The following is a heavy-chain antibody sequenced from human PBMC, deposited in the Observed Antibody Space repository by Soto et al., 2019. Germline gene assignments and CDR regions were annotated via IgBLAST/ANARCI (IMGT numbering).Heavy chain of an antibody. CDR3: ARSIAAVYPFDP. D-gene: IGHD6-13*01. CDR2: IYSSGST. CDR1: GGSISSYY. J-gene: IGHJ5*02. V-gene: IGHV4-4*09. Sequence: LSLTCTVSGGSISSYYWSWIRQPPGKGLEWIGHIYSSGSTNYNPSLKSRVTISVDTSKNQFSLKVSSVTAADTAVYYCARSIAAVYPFDPWGQGTLVTVSS.